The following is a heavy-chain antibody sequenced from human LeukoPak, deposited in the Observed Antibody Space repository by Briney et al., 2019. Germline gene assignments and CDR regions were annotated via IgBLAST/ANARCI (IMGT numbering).Heavy chain of an antibody. V-gene: IGHV3-23*01. Sequence: GGSLRLSCAASRFTFSSYAMSWVRQAPGKGLEWVSAISGSGGSTYYADSVKGRFTISRDNSKNTLYLQMNSLRAEDTAVYYCAKVSDFWSKNNWSDPWGQGTLVTVSS. D-gene: IGHD3-3*01. CDR3: AKVSDFWSKNNWSDP. CDR1: RFTFSSYA. J-gene: IGHJ5*02. CDR2: ISGSGGST.